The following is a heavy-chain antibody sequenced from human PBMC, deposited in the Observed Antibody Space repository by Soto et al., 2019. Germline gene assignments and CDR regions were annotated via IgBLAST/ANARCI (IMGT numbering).Heavy chain of an antibody. CDR3: ATLWFGEGNY. J-gene: IGHJ4*02. D-gene: IGHD3-10*01. CDR1: GGSISSSSYY. CDR2: IYYSGST. V-gene: IGHV4-39*01. Sequence: QLQLQESGPGLVKPSETLSLTCTVSGGSISSSSYYWGWIRQPPGKGLEWIGSIYYSGSTYYNPSLKSRVTISEDTSKNQFSLRLSSVTAADTAVYYCATLWFGEGNYWGQGTLVTVSS.